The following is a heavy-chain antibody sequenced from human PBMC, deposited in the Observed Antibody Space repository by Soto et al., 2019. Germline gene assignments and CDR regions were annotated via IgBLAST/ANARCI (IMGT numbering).Heavy chain of an antibody. Sequence: QVQLVQSGAEVKKPGASVKVSCKASGYTFTTYGITWVRQAPGQGLEWMGWISAYSGNTNYAQKLQGRLTVTTDTSTNTAYMDLRSLRSDATAVYYCARVVKAGDYGDYGRYYFDYWGHGTLGTVSS. CDR3: ARVVKAGDYGDYGRYYFDY. CDR1: GYTFTTYG. V-gene: IGHV1-18*04. D-gene: IGHD4-17*01. CDR2: ISAYSGNT. J-gene: IGHJ4*01.